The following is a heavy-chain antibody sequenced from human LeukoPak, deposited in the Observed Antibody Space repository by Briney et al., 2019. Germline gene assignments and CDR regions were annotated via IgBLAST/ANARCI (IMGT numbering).Heavy chain of an antibody. D-gene: IGHD6-13*01. J-gene: IGHJ4*02. Sequence: SETLSLTCAVYGGSFRGYYWSWIRQPPGKGLEWIGEINHSGSTNYNPSLESRVTLSVDTSKNQSSLKLSSVTAADTAVYYCASINRPAAGTYWGQGTLVTVSS. CDR2: INHSGST. V-gene: IGHV4-34*01. CDR1: GGSFRGYY. CDR3: ASINRPAAGTY.